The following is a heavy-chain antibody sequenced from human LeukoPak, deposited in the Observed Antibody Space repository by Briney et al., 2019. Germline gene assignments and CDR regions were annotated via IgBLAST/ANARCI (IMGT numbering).Heavy chain of an antibody. CDR1: GFTFSSYG. CDR2: IRYDGSNK. CDR3: AKDYDDKFDY. D-gene: IGHD3-9*01. J-gene: IGHJ4*02. V-gene: IGHV3-30*02. Sequence: PGGSLRLSCAASGFTFSSYGMHWVRQAPGKGLEWVAFIRYDGSNKYYADSVKGRFTISRDNSKNTLHLQMNSLRAEDTALYYCAKDYDDKFDYWGQGTLVTVSS.